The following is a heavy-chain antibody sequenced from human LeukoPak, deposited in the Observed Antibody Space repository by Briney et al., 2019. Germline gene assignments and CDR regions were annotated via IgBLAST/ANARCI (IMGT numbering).Heavy chain of an antibody. V-gene: IGHV3-48*03. Sequence: GGSLRLSCAGSGFTFNTYEMNWVRQAPGKGLEWVSSISSSALNVNYADSVKGRFTISRDNAKNSLYLQMNSLRAEDTAAYYCARDRKGVMDYWGQGTLVTVSS. D-gene: IGHD2-8*01. CDR3: ARDRKGVMDY. CDR1: GFTFNTYE. J-gene: IGHJ4*02. CDR2: ISSSALNV.